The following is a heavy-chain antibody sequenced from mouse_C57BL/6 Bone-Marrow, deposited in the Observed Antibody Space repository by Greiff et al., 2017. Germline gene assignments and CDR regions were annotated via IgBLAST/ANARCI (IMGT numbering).Heavy chain of an antibody. Sequence: VKVVESGAELVRPGSSVKLSCKASGYTFTSYWMHWVKQRPIQGLEWIGNIDPSDSETHYNQKFKDKATLTVDKSSSTAYMQLSSLTSEDSAVYYCARKGYYYGSSYRGSYYAMDYWGQGTSVTVSS. V-gene: IGHV1-52*01. CDR2: IDPSDSET. D-gene: IGHD1-1*01. CDR3: ARKGYYYGSSYRGSYYAMDY. CDR1: GYTFTSYW. J-gene: IGHJ4*01.